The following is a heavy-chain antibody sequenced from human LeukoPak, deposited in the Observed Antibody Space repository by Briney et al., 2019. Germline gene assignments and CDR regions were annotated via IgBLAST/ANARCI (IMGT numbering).Heavy chain of an antibody. D-gene: IGHD3-22*01. V-gene: IGHV3-48*04. CDR1: GFTFSSYS. J-gene: IGHJ6*02. CDR2: ISSSSSTI. CDR3: ARDQKRRYYDSSGYLDV. Sequence: GGSLRLSCAASGFTFSSYSMNWVRQAPGKGLEWVSYISSSSSTIYYADSVKGRFTISRDNAKNSLYLQMNSLRAEDTAVNYCARDQKRRYYDSSGYLDVWGQGTTVTVSS.